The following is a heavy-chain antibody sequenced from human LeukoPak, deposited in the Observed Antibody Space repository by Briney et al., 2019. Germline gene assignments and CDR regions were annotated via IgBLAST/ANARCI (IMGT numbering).Heavy chain of an antibody. D-gene: IGHD6-19*01. CDR3: AREVRQWLAEIDY. V-gene: IGHV4-61*01. CDR2: IYYSGGT. J-gene: IGHJ4*02. CDR1: GGSVSSGSYY. Sequence: PSETLSLTCTVSGGSVSSGSYYWSWIRQPPGKGLEWIGYIYYSGGTNYNPSLKSRVTISVDTSKNQFTLKLSSVTAADTAVYYCAREVRQWLAEIDYWGQGTLVTVSS.